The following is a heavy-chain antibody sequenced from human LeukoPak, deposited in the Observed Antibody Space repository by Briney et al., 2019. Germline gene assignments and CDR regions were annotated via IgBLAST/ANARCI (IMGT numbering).Heavy chain of an antibody. D-gene: IGHD6-13*01. V-gene: IGHV3-48*03. CDR2: ISSSGSTI. CDR1: GFTFSSYE. Sequence: GGSLRLSCAASGFTFSSYEMNWVRQAPGKGLEWVSYISSSGSTIYYADSVKGRFTISRDNAKNSLYLQMNSLRAEDTAVYYCARLTGSGYSSSWYGSYYYGMDVWGQGTTVTVSS. CDR3: ARLTGSGYSSSWYGSYYYGMDV. J-gene: IGHJ6*02.